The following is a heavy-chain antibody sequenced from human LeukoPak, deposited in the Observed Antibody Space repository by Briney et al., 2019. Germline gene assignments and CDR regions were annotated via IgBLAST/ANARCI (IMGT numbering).Heavy chain of an antibody. V-gene: IGHV3-30-3*01. Sequence: DGSNKYYADSVKGRFTISRANSKNPLYLQMNSLRAEDTAVYYCARDPGIVVVPAATFDYWGQGTLVTVSS. D-gene: IGHD2-2*01. J-gene: IGHJ4*02. CDR2: DGSNK. CDR3: ARDPGIVVVPAATFDY.